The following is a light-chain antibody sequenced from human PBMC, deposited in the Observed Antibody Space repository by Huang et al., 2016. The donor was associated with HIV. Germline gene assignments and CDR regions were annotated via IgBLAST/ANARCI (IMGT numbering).Light chain of an antibody. Sequence: EIVMTQSPATLSVSPGERVTLSCRANRSVSTNLAWYQQRPGQAPRLLLYGSSTRAPAIPARFSGSGSGTDFSLTISSLQSEDFALYYCHQYNNWLLSFGGGTRVDI. V-gene: IGKV3-15*01. J-gene: IGKJ4*01. CDR3: HQYNNWLLS. CDR1: RSVSTN. CDR2: GSS.